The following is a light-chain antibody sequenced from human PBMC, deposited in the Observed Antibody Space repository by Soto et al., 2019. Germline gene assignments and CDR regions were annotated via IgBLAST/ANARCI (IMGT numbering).Light chain of an antibody. CDR2: EVT. CDR1: NSDLGTYNL. CDR3: SSYTSISTLYV. J-gene: IGLJ1*01. Sequence: QPASVSGSPGQSITISCTGTNSDLGTYNLVSWYQQHPGKAPKTIIYEVTKRPSGVSKRFSGSKSGNTASLTISGLQAEDEADYYCSSYTSISTLYVFGTGTKVTV. V-gene: IGLV2-14*02.